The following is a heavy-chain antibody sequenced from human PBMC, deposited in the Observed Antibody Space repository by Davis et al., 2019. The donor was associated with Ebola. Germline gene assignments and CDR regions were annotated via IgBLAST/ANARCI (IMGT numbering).Heavy chain of an antibody. J-gene: IGHJ4*02. CDR3: SGSLRLNDY. CDR1: GFTFSGSA. CDR2: IRSKANSYAT. D-gene: IGHD3-10*01. Sequence: GESLKISCAASGFTFSGSAMHWVRQASGKGLEWVGRIRSKANSYATAYAASVKGRFTISRDDSKNMAYLQMNSLKTEDTAVYYCSGSLRLNDYWGQGTLVTVSS. V-gene: IGHV3-73*01.